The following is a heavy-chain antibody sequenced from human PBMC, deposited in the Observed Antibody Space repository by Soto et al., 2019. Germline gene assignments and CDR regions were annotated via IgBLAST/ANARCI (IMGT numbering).Heavy chain of an antibody. J-gene: IGHJ3*01. CDR2: GYRSGRT. D-gene: IGHD3-22*01. V-gene: IGHV3-66*01. CDR1: GFTVSSNY. CDR3: ARASVVILGDVLDV. Sequence: EVQVVESGGGLVQPGGSLRLSCAASGFTVSSNYMSWVRQAPGKGLASVTLGYRSGRTFYADSVKRRLTISSDTATNTLSLQMHSMRVDDTDVYYCARASVVILGDVLDVWGQGTVGPVSS.